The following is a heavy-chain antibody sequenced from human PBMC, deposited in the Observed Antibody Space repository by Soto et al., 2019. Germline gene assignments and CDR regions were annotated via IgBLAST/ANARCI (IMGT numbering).Heavy chain of an antibody. V-gene: IGHV1-18*01. CDR2: VTTYNGNT. CDR3: ARALTGYGMDV. Sequence: QVQLVQSGVEVREPGASVKVSCKAVRYIFTNYGVSWVRQSPVQGLEWMGWVTTYNGNTEDAQKFQGRVTMTTDASTSTAYMELGSLRSDDTSIYYCARALTGYGMDVWGQGTTVTVSS. CDR1: RYIFTNYG. J-gene: IGHJ6*02.